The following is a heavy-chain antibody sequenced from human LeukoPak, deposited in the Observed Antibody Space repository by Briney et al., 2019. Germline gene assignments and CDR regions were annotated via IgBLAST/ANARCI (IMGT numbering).Heavy chain of an antibody. J-gene: IGHJ5*02. V-gene: IGHV6-1*01. D-gene: IGHD2-2*01. CDR3: ARRLTQYDCFDP. CDR1: GDGVSSNSVT. Sequence: SQTLSLTCAISGDGVSSNSVTWNWVRQSPSRGLEWLGRTYYRSTWYNDYAVSVRGRITVNPDTSKNQFSLHLNSVTPEDTAVYYCARRLTQYDCFDPWGQGILVTVSS. CDR2: TYYRSTWYN.